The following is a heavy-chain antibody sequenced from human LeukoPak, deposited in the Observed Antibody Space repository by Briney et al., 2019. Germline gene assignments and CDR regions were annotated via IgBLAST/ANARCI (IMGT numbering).Heavy chain of an antibody. Sequence: GGSLRLSCAASGFTFSSYAMSWVRQAPGKGLEWVSAISGSGGTTYYADFVKGRFTISRDNSKNTLSLQMNSLRAEDTAVYYCAKGYCASASCYSRFDPWGQGTLVTVSS. CDR2: ISGSGGTT. CDR1: GFTFSSYA. CDR3: AKGYCASASCYSRFDP. V-gene: IGHV3-23*01. D-gene: IGHD2-2*01. J-gene: IGHJ5*02.